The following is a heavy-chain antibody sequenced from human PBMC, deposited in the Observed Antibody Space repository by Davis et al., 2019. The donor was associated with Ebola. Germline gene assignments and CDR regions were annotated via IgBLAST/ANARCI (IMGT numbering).Heavy chain of an antibody. Sequence: GGSLRLSCAASGFTFSSYLMSWVRQAPGKGLEWVANIKQDGSEKYYVDSVKGRFTISRDNAKNSLYLQMNSLRAEDTAVYYCARAWGSSGWYGYYYYGMDVWGQGTTVTVSS. CDR3: ARAWGSSGWYGYYYYGMDV. D-gene: IGHD6-19*01. V-gene: IGHV3-7*01. CDR2: IKQDGSEK. CDR1: GFTFSSYL. J-gene: IGHJ6*02.